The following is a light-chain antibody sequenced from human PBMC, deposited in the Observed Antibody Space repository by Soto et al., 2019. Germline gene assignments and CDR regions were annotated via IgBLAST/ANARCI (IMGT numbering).Light chain of an antibody. V-gene: IGLV2-14*01. Sequence: QSALTQPASVSGSPGQSITISCTGTSSDVGGYNYVSWYQQHPGKAPKPMIYDVSNRPSGVSNRFSGSKSGNTASLTISGLQAEDEADYYCSSYTSSSLVVFGGGTKVTVL. CDR3: SSYTSSSLVV. CDR1: SSDVGGYNY. J-gene: IGLJ2*01. CDR2: DVS.